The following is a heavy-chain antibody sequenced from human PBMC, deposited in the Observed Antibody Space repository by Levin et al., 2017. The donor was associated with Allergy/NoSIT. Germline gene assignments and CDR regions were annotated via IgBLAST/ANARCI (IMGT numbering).Heavy chain of an antibody. Sequence: GGSLRLSCAASGFTFSSYGMNWVRQAPGKGLEWVAVIWYDGSNKYYSDSVKGRFTTSRDNSKNTLYLQMNSLRAEDTAVYYCARGRSLESDAFDIWGQGTKVTVSS. D-gene: IGHD1-1*01. CDR1: GFTFSSYG. V-gene: IGHV3-33*01. CDR2: IWYDGSNK. J-gene: IGHJ3*02. CDR3: ARGRSLESDAFDI.